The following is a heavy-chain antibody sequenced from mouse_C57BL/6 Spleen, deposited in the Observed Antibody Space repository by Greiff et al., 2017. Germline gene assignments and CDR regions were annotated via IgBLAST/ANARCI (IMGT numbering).Heavy chain of an antibody. CDR1: GYTFTDYE. V-gene: IGHV1-15*01. Sequence: VQLQQSGAELVRPGASVTLSCKASGYTFTDYEMHWVKQTPVHGLEWIGAIDPATGGTAYNQKFKGKAILTADKSSSTAYMELRSLTSEDSAVYYCTRDYYGSSYAYWGQGTLVTVSA. CDR2: IDPATGGT. D-gene: IGHD1-1*01. J-gene: IGHJ3*01. CDR3: TRDYYGSSYAY.